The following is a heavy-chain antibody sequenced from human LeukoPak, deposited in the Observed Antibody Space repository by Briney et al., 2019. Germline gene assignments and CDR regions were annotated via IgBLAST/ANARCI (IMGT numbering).Heavy chain of an antibody. Sequence: PSETLSLTCTVSGGSISSGSYYWSWIRQPAGKGLEWIGRIYTSGSTNYNPSLKSRVTISVDTSKNQFSLKLSSVTAADTAVYYCARHTIRAHSSGFPIDAFDIWGQGTMVTVSS. CDR2: IYTSGST. J-gene: IGHJ3*02. CDR1: GGSISSGSYY. CDR3: ARHTIRAHSSGFPIDAFDI. D-gene: IGHD3-22*01. V-gene: IGHV4-61*02.